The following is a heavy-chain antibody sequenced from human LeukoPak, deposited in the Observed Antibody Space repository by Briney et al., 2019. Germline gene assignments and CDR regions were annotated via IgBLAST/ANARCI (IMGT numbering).Heavy chain of an antibody. CDR3: AKGGKWDVTPFDY. CDR2: IWYDGGNK. D-gene: IGHD1-26*01. J-gene: IGHJ4*02. Sequence: GGSLRHSCAAPGFTFCRYVMHSVCQALGRGRGWVAVIWYDGGNKYYADSVKGRFTISRDNSKNTLYLQVNSLRAEDTAVYYCAKGGKWDVTPFDYWGQGTLVTVSS. V-gene: IGHV3-33*06. CDR1: GFTFCRYV.